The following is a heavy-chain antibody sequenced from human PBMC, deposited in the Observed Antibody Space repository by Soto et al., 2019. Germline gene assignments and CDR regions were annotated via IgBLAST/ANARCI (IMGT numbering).Heavy chain of an antibody. CDR3: ASKFGELLAXAFDI. CDR1: GGSISRRNW. CDR2: IYHSGST. D-gene: IGHD3-10*01. V-gene: IGHV4-4*02. J-gene: IGHJ3*02. Sequence: SETLSLTCAVSGGSISRRNWWSWVRQPPGKGLEWIGEIYHSGSTNYNPSLKSRVTISVDKSKNQFSLKLSSVTAADTAVYYCASKFGELLAXAFDIWGQGTMVT.